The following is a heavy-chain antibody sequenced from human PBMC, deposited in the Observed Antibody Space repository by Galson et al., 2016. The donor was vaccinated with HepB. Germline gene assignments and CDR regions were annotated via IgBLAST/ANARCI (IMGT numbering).Heavy chain of an antibody. J-gene: IGHJ6*02. CDR3: ARDSFAGSYYYYYCMDG. V-gene: IGHV4-31*03. D-gene: IGHD3-16*01. CDR2: IYYSGST. CDR1: GGSISSGGYY. Sequence: TLSLTCTVSGGSISSGGYYWSWIRQHPGKGLEWIGYIYYSGSTYYNPSLKSRVTISVDTSKNQFSLKLSSVTAADTAVYYCARDSFAGSYYYYYCMDGWGQGTTVTVSS.